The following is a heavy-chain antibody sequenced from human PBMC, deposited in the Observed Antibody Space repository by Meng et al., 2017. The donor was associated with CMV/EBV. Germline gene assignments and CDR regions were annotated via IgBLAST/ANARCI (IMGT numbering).Heavy chain of an antibody. V-gene: IGHV3-23*01. J-gene: IGHJ4*02. D-gene: IGHD2-21*01. Sequence: GESLKIFCAASGFTFSSYAMSWVRQAPGKGLEWVSAISGSGGSTYYADSVKGRFTISRDNSKNTLYLQMNSLRAEDTAVYYCAKSPVVFAPLYFDYWSQGTLVTVSS. CDR1: GFTFSSYA. CDR3: AKSPVVFAPLYFDY. CDR2: ISGSGGST.